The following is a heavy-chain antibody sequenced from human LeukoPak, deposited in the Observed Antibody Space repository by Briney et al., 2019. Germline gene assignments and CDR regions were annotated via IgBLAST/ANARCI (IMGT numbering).Heavy chain of an antibody. Sequence: GASVKVSCKASGYTFTSYGISWVRQAPGQGLEWMGRIIPILGIANYAQKFQGRVTITADKSTSTAYMELSSLRSEDTAVYYCARDGLRLGELSHYFDYWGQGTLVTVSS. CDR2: IIPILGIA. CDR3: ARDGLRLGELSHYFDY. CDR1: GYTFTSYG. D-gene: IGHD3-16*02. V-gene: IGHV1-69*04. J-gene: IGHJ4*02.